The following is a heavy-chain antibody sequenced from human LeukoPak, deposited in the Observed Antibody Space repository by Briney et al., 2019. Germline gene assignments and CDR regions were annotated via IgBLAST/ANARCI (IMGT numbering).Heavy chain of an antibody. Sequence: GGSLRLSCAASGFTFSSYSMNWVRQAPGKGLEWVSSISSSSSYIYYADSVKGRFTISRDNAKNSLYLQMNSLRAEDTAVYYCARGSVLLWFGDNYDAFDIWGQGTMVTVSS. CDR1: GFTFSSYS. V-gene: IGHV3-21*01. J-gene: IGHJ3*02. CDR2: ISSSSSYI. CDR3: ARGSVLLWFGDNYDAFDI. D-gene: IGHD3-10*01.